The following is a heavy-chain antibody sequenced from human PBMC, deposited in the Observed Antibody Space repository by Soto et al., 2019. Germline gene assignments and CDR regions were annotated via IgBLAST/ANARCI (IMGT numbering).Heavy chain of an antibody. Sequence: PSETLSLTCTVSGGSIRSYYWSWIRQPPGKGLEWIGYIYYSGSTNYNPSLKSRVTISVDTSKNQFSLKLSSVTAADTAVYYCASSAAGTGPYNWFDPWGQGTLVTVSS. V-gene: IGHV4-59*01. J-gene: IGHJ5*02. CDR2: IYYSGST. CDR3: ASSAAGTGPYNWFDP. D-gene: IGHD6-13*01. CDR1: GGSIRSYY.